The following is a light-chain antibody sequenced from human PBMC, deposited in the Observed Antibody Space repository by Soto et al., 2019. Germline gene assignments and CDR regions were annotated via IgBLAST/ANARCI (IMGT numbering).Light chain of an antibody. V-gene: IGKV3-20*01. J-gene: IGKJ1*01. Sequence: IVLTHSPGTLSLSPGERATLSCRASQTGSNSYLAWYQQKSGQAPRLLIYGVSTRATGIPDRFSGSGSGTEFALTISRLEPEDFAVYICQHYVYPQWTFGPGTKVDIK. CDR1: QTGSNSY. CDR3: QHYVYPQWT. CDR2: GVS.